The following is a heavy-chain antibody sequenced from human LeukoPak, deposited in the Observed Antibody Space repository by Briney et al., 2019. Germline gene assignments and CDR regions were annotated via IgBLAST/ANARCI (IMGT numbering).Heavy chain of an antibody. CDR3: AREDSSGWYLDI. CDR1: GFTFSNYW. J-gene: IGHJ3*02. CDR2: IKQDGSEK. Sequence: GGSLRLSCAASGFTFSNYWMVWVRQAPGKGLEWVANIKQDGSEKYYVDSVKGRFTISRDNAKNSLYLQMNSLRAEDTAVYYCAREDSSGWYLDIWGQGTLVTVSS. V-gene: IGHV3-7*01. D-gene: IGHD6-19*01.